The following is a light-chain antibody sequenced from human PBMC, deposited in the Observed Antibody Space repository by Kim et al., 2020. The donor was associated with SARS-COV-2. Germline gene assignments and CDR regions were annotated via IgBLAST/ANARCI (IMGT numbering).Light chain of an antibody. CDR2: GAS. V-gene: IGKV3-20*01. CDR1: QRIGSRY. J-gene: IGKJ5*01. Sequence: APGERVTLSCRASQRIGSRYLSWYQQKPGQAPRLLIYGASSRATGIPDRFSGIGSGTDFTLTISRLEPEDFAVYYCQQYGSSLFTFGQGTRLEIK. CDR3: QQYGSSLFT.